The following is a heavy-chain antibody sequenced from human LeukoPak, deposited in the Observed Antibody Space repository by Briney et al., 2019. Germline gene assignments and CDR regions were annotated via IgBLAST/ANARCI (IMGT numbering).Heavy chain of an antibody. Sequence: GGSLRLSCAASGFTFDDYAMHWVRQAPGKGLEWVSGISWNSGSIGYADSVKGRFTTSRDNAKNSLYLQMNSLRAEDTALYYCAKDISAFWSGRGGPYYFDYWGQGTLVTVSS. CDR3: AKDISAFWSGRGGPYYFDY. V-gene: IGHV3-9*01. CDR2: ISWNSGSI. J-gene: IGHJ4*02. D-gene: IGHD3-3*01. CDR1: GFTFDDYA.